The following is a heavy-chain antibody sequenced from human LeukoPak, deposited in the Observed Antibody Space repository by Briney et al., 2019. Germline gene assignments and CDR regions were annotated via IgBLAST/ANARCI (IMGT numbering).Heavy chain of an antibody. CDR3: ARGGARSSYYYYGMDV. J-gene: IGHJ6*02. CDR1: GFTFSSYD. Sequence: GGSLGLSCAASGFTFSSYDMHWVRQATGKGLEWVSAIGTAGDTYYPGSVKGRFTISRENAKNSLYLQMNSLRAGDTAVYYCARGGARSSYYYYGMDVWGQGTTVTVSS. V-gene: IGHV3-13*01. D-gene: IGHD6-13*01. CDR2: IGTAGDT.